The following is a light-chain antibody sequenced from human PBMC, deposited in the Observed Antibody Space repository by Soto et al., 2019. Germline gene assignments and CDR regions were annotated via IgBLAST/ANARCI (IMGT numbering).Light chain of an antibody. CDR3: MQGTHWPPIT. J-gene: IGKJ5*01. V-gene: IGKV2-30*01. Sequence: DVVMTQSPLCLPVTLGQPASISCRSRQSLVYSDGNTYLNWFQQRPGHSPRRLIYKVSNRDSGVPDRFSGSGSGTDFTLKISRVEAEDVGVYYCMQGTHWPPITFGQGTRLEIK. CDR2: KVS. CDR1: QSLVYSDGNTY.